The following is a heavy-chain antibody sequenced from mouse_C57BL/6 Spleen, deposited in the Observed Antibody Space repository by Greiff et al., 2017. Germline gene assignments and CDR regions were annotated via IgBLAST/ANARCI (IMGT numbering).Heavy chain of an antibody. CDR1: GFNIKDDY. CDR2: IDPENGDT. V-gene: IGHV14-4*01. CDR3: TITTVNWYFDV. J-gene: IGHJ1*03. D-gene: IGHD1-1*01. Sequence: EVQLQQSGAELVRPGASVKLSCTASGFNIKDDYMHWVKQRPEQGLEWIGWIDPENGDTEYASKFQGKATITADTSSNTAYLQLSSLTSEDTAVYYCTITTVNWYFDVWGTGTTVTVSS.